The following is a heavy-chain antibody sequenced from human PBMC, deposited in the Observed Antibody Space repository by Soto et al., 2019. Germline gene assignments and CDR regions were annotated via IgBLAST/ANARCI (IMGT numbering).Heavy chain of an antibody. V-gene: IGHV4-39*01. J-gene: IGHJ4*02. CDR2: IYYSGST. Sequence: SETLSLTCTVSGGSISSSSYYWGWIRQPPGKGLEWIGSIYYSGSTYYNPSLKSRVTISVDKSKNQFSLKLSSVTAADTAVYYCARHLPPRPYYFDYWGQGTLVTVSS. CDR3: ARHLPPRPYYFDY. CDR1: GGSISSSSYY.